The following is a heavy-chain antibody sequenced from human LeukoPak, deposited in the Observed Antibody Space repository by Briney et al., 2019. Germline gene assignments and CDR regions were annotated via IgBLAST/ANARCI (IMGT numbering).Heavy chain of an antibody. Sequence: PGGPLRLSCAASGFTFSSYSMNWFRKAPGKGLEWVSYISSSSSTIYYAAPVKGRFTISRDNAKNSLYLQMNSLRAEDTAVYYCARAPETYYDFWSGPVIGALDYWGQGTLVTVSS. CDR3: ARAPETYYDFWSGPVIGALDY. CDR1: GFTFSSYS. J-gene: IGHJ4*02. CDR2: ISSSSSTI. D-gene: IGHD3-3*01. V-gene: IGHV3-48*04.